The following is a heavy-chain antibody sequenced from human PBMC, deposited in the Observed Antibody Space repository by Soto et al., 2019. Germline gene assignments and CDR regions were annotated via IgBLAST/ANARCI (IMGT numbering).Heavy chain of an antibody. CDR1: GFSLRTSGVG. D-gene: IGHD3-22*01. Sequence: SGPTLVNPTQTLTLTCTFSGFSLRTSGVGVGWIRQPPGKALEWLALIYWDDDKRYSPSLKSRVTITKDTSKNQVVLTMTNMDPVDTATYFCAHSGIVVATLDNAFDIWGQGKMVTVSS. J-gene: IGHJ3*02. CDR3: AHSGIVVATLDNAFDI. V-gene: IGHV2-5*02. CDR2: IYWDDDK.